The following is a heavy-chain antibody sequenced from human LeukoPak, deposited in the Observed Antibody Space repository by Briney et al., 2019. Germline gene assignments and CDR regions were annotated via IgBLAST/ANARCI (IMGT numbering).Heavy chain of an antibody. CDR1: GGSVSRSPYY. CDR2: LYYSGSA. D-gene: IGHD3-16*02. Sequence: SETLSLTCTVSGGSVSRSPYYWGWIRQPPGKGLEWIGSLYYSGSAYYNPSLKSRVTISVDASKNQFSLKLSSVTAADTGVYYCARTYDYIWGSFRSHSFDSWGQGTLVTVSS. CDR3: ARTYDYIWGSFRSHSFDS. V-gene: IGHV4-39*01. J-gene: IGHJ4*02.